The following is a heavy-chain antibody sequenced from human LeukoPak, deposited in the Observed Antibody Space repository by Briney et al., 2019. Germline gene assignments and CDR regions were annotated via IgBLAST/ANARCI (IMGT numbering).Heavy chain of an antibody. CDR2: IIPIFGTA. Sequence: ASVKVSCKASGGTFSSYAISWVGQAPGQGLEWMGGIIPIFGTANYAQKFQGRVTITADESTSTAYMELSSLRSEDTAVYYCARLIPHYYDSSGPNWFDPWGQGTLVTVSS. CDR3: ARLIPHYYDSSGPNWFDP. J-gene: IGHJ5*02. CDR1: GGTFSSYA. D-gene: IGHD3-22*01. V-gene: IGHV1-69*01.